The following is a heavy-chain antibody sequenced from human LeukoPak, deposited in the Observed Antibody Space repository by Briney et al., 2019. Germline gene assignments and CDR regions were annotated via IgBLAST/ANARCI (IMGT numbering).Heavy chain of an antibody. J-gene: IGHJ4*02. CDR2: INSDGSSI. CDR3: ARAGSWRFDY. V-gene: IGHV3-74*01. Sequence: GGSLRLSCAASGFTFSSYWMHWVRQAPGKGLVWVSRINSDGSSISYADSVKGRFTISRDNAKNTLYLQMNSLRAEDTAVYYCARAGSWRFDYWGQEGTLVTVSP. CDR1: GFTFSSYW. D-gene: IGHD6-13*01.